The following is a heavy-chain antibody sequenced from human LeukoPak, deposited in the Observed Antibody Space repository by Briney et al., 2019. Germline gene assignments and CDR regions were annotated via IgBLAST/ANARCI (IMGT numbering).Heavy chain of an antibody. V-gene: IGHV4-34*01. Sequence: PSETLSLTCAVYGASFSDYYWSWIRQPPGKGLEWIGEINHSGSTNYNPSLKSRVTISVDTSKNQFSLKLSSVTAADTAVYYCARGVLLWFGELPHWFDPWGQGTLVTVSS. CDR1: GASFSDYY. D-gene: IGHD3-10*01. J-gene: IGHJ5*02. CDR2: INHSGST. CDR3: ARGVLLWFGELPHWFDP.